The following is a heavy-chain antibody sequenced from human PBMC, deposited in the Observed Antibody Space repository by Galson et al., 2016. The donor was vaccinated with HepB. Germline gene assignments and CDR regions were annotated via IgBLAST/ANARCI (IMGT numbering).Heavy chain of an antibody. V-gene: IGHV1-18*04. CDR3: ARDSPDDYNGYFCFDY. D-gene: IGHD3-22*01. J-gene: IGHJ4*02. CDR2: ISVSRGNT. CDR1: YTFSNFG. Sequence: YTFSNFGLSWLRQAPGEGLEWMGWISVSRGNTNYAQKFQGRVTMTTDTSTSTAYMELRSLRPDDTAVYFCARDSPDDYNGYFCFDYWGQGTLVTVSS.